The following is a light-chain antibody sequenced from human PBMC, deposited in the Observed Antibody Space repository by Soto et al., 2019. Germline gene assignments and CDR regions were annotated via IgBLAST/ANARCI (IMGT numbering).Light chain of an antibody. CDR1: QGFNNY. J-gene: IGKJ4*01. CDR2: TAS. Sequence: DFQMTQSPSSLSASVGDRVTITCRASQGFNNYLAWYQQKPGKIPKLLIKTASTLQSGVPSRFSGGGSGTEVTLTIASFQPADVATYYCQKCDNAPLTFGGGTKVE. V-gene: IGKV1-27*01. CDR3: QKCDNAPLT.